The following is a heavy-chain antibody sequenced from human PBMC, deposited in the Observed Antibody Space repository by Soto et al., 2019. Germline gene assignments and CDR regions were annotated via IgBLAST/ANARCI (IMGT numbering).Heavy chain of an antibody. V-gene: IGHV1-8*01. J-gene: IGHJ6*03. D-gene: IGHD3-3*01. CDR3: ARGVNYDFFYYYYMDV. CDR2: MNPNSGNT. Sequence: ASVKVSCKASGYTFTSYDINWVRQATGQGLEWMGWMNPNSGNTGYAQKFQGRATMTRNTSISTAYMELSSLRSEDTAVYYCARGVNYDFFYYYYMDVWGKGTTVTVSS. CDR1: GYTFTSYD.